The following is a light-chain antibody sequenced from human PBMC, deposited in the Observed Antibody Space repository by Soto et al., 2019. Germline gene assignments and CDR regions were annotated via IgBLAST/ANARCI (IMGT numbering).Light chain of an antibody. CDR1: QSVSSSY. CDR2: GAS. J-gene: IGKJ4*01. Sequence: DIVLTQSPGTLSLSPGERATLSCRASQSVSSSYLAWYQQKPGQAPRLLIYGASIRATGIPDRFSGSGSGTAFTLTISRLEPEDFAVYYCQQYGSSPLTFGGGNKVEIK. CDR3: QQYGSSPLT. V-gene: IGKV3-20*01.